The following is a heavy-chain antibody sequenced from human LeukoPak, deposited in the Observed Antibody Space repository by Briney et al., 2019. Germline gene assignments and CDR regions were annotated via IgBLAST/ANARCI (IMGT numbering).Heavy chain of an antibody. CDR2: IYPGDSDT. D-gene: IGHD2-15*01. V-gene: IGHV5-51*01. Sequence: GESLKISCKGSGSRFTSYWIGWVRPMPGKGLEWMGIIYPGDSDTRYSPSFQGQVTISADKSISTAYLQWSSLKASDTAMYYCARYCSGGSCYRDYYYGMDVWGQGTTVTVSS. CDR3: ARYCSGGSCYRDYYYGMDV. CDR1: GSRFTSYW. J-gene: IGHJ6*02.